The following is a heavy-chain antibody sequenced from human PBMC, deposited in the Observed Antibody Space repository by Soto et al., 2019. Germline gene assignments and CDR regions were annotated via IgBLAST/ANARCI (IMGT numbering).Heavy chain of an antibody. J-gene: IGHJ6*02. CDR1: GDSVSSDSAG. D-gene: IGHD5-18*01. CDR2: TYYRSKWYN. CDR3: ARFDRLGVGNSFYYGLDV. Sequence: SQTLSLTCAISGDSVSSDSAGWAWIRQSPSRGLEWLGRTYYRSKWYNHYAVSVEGRITINADTSKNEFSLHLNSVTPEDTAVYFCARFDRLGVGNSFYYGLDVWGQGTPVTAP. V-gene: IGHV6-1*01.